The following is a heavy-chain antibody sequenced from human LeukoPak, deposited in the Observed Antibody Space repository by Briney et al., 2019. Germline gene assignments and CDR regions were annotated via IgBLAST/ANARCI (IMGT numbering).Heavy chain of an antibody. CDR3: AKGPIAAAGYFDY. D-gene: IGHD6-13*01. J-gene: IGHJ4*02. V-gene: IGHV3-48*01. CDR2: ISRSTSSI. CDR1: GFTFSNAW. Sequence: PGGSLRLSCAASGFTFSNAWMSWVRQAPGKGLGWVSHISRSTSSIYYTDSVKGRFTISRDNSKNTLYLQMNSLRAEDTAVYYCAKGPIAAAGYFDYWGQGPLVTVSS.